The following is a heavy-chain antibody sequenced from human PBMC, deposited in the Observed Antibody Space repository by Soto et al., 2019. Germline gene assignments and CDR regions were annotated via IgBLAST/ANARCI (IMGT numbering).Heavy chain of an antibody. CDR2: VHPDSGVT. J-gene: IGHJ4*02. V-gene: IGHV1-2*02. Sequence: GASVKVSCKTTGYIYTDHLIHWVRQSPGQGLQWVGWVHPDSGVTNVAQAFQDRVTMTADTSITTSYMALARLRPDDTAIFYCARGAQGFFPVSGIYFYFDHWGQGTPVTVSS. CDR3: ARGAQGFFPVSGIYFYFDH. CDR1: GYIYTDHL. D-gene: IGHD3-22*01.